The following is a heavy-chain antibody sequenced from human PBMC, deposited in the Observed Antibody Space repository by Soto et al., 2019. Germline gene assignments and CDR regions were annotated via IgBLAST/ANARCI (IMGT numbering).Heavy chain of an antibody. CDR2: IIPIFGTA. CDR1: GGTFSSYA. D-gene: IGHD3-22*01. V-gene: IGHV1-69*13. J-gene: IGHJ6*02. CDR3: ARVYDSSGYYYYYYGMDG. Sequence: SVKVSCKASGGTFSSYAISWVRQAPGQGLEWMGGIIPIFGTANYAQKFQGRVTITADESTSTAYMELSSLRSEDTAVYYCARVYDSSGYYYYYYGMDGWGQGTTVTVSS.